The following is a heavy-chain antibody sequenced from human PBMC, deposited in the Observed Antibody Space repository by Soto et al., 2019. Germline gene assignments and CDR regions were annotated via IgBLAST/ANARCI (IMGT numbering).Heavy chain of an antibody. D-gene: IGHD6-19*01. CDR1: GYTFTSYG. V-gene: IGHV1-18*01. CDR3: ARDLAVALIDY. CDR2: ISAYNGNT. J-gene: IGHJ4*02. Sequence: QVQLVQSGAEVKKPGASVKVSCKASGYTFTSYGISWVRQAPGQGLEWMGWISAYNGNTKYAQKLQGRVTMTTDTSTRKGKMEMRSLRADATGVYYGARDLAVALIDYWGQGTLVTVSS.